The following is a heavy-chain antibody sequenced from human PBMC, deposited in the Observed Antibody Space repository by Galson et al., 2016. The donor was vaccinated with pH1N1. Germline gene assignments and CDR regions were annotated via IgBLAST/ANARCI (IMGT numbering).Heavy chain of an antibody. J-gene: IGHJ5*02. D-gene: IGHD3-10*01. CDR1: GFTFSSYG. CDR2: ISYDGSKK. V-gene: IGHV3-30*18. Sequence: SLRLSCAASGFTFSSYGMHWVRQAPGKGLEWVAVISYDGSKKYYADSVKGRFTISRDNSKNTLYLQMNSLRAEDTAVYYCAKPIYGSGGFNPWGQGTQVTVSS. CDR3: AKPIYGSGGFNP.